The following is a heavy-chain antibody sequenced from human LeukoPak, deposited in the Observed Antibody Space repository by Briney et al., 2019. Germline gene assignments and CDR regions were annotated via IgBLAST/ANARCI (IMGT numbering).Heavy chain of an antibody. CDR1: GVSITSSSYY. CDR2: INHSGSI. V-gene: IGHV4-39*02. D-gene: IGHD3-22*01. CDR3: ARDRGYYDSSGPLYYFDY. Sequence: PSETLSLTCTVSGVSITSSSYYWGRLRPPPGLGLEWFGTINHSGSIYYNSSLKSRVTISVDTSKNQFSLKLSSLTAADTAVYYCARDRGYYDSSGPLYYFDYWGQGTLVTVSS. J-gene: IGHJ4*02.